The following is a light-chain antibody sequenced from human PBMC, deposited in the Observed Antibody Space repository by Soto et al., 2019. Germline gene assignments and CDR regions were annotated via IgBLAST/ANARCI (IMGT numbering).Light chain of an antibody. Sequence: QSALTQPASVSGSPGQSITISCTGTSSDLGSYKFVSWYQHQPGKAPKLMIYEGSKRHSGVSNRFSGSKSGNTASLTISGLQAEDEAAYYCCSYAGSSTLIFGGGTKLTVL. CDR2: EGS. J-gene: IGLJ2*01. CDR1: SSDLGSYKF. CDR3: CSYAGSSTLI. V-gene: IGLV2-23*01.